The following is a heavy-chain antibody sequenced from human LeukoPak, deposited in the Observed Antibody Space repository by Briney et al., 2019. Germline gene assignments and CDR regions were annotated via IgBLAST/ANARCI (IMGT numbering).Heavy chain of an antibody. D-gene: IGHD4-17*01. Sequence: GESLKISCKGSGYSFTSYWIGWVRQMPGKGLEWMGIIYPGDSDTRYSPSFQGQVTISADKSISTAYLQWSSLKASDTAMYYCARSRGDYGDLRTLDYWGQGTLVTVSS. CDR2: IYPGDSDT. CDR1: GYSFTSYW. J-gene: IGHJ4*02. CDR3: ARSRGDYGDLRTLDY. V-gene: IGHV5-51*01.